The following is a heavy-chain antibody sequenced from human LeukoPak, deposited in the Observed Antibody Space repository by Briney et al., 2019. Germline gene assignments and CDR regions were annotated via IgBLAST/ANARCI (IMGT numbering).Heavy chain of an antibody. CDR2: IKQDGSEK. J-gene: IGHJ3*02. CDR3: ARGWGDCTTVSCYTGGDVFDM. CDR1: GFTFSSYW. D-gene: IGHD2-2*02. Sequence: GGSLRLSCVASGFTFSSYWMSWVRQAPGKGLEWVANIKQDGSEKYYVDSVKGRFTISRDNAKNSLVLQMNSLRAEDTAVYYCARGWGDCTTVSCYTGGDVFDMWGQGTMVTVSS. V-gene: IGHV3-7*01.